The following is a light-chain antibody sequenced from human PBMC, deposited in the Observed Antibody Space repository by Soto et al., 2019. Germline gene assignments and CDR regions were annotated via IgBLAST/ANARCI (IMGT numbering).Light chain of an antibody. CDR2: DAS. V-gene: IGKV1-33*01. CDR1: QDISNY. Sequence: DIQMTQSPSSLSASVGDRVTITCQASQDISNYLNWYQQKPGKAPKLLIYDASNLETGVPSRFSGSGSGTDFTFTISSLQPEDIATYYCQQYDNLHLPFGQGTKLEIK. J-gene: IGKJ2*01. CDR3: QQYDNLHLP.